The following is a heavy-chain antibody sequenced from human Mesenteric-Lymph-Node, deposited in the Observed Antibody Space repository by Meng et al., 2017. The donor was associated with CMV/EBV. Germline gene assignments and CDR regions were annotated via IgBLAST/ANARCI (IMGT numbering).Heavy chain of an antibody. CDR2: ISAYNGNT. D-gene: IGHD7-27*01. V-gene: IGHV1-18*01. Sequence: ASVKVSCKASGYTFTSYGISWVRQAPGQGLEWMGWISAYNGNTNYAQKFQGRVTITADKSTSTAYMELSSLRPEDTAVYYCARERTGEFRYFDYWGQGTLVTVSS. CDR3: ARERTGEFRYFDY. CDR1: GYTFTSYG. J-gene: IGHJ4*02.